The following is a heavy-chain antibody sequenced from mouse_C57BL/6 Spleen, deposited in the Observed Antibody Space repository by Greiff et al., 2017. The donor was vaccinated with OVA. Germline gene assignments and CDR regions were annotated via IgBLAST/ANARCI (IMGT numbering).Heavy chain of an antibody. CDR3: ARRSIYYGSSSYAMDY. D-gene: IGHD1-1*01. J-gene: IGHJ4*01. V-gene: IGHV1-9*01. CDR1: GYTFTGYW. CDR2: ILPGSGST. Sequence: QVQLKESGAELMKPGASVKLSCKATGYTFTGYWIEWVKQRPGHGLEWIGEILPGSGSTNYNEKFKGKATFTADTSSNTAYMQLSSLTTEDSAIYYCARRSIYYGSSSYAMDYWGQGTSVTVSS.